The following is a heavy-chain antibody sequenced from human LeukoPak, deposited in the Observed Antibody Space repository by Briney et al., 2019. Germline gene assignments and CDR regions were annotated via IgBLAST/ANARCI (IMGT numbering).Heavy chain of an antibody. Sequence: GGSLRLSCAASGFTFSGYSMNWIRQAPGKGLEWVSHTTGSSDTIYYADSVKGRFTISRDNAENSLYLQMNNLRDEDTAVYYCARDPHSGYVDWGQGTLVTVSS. CDR1: GFTFSGYS. V-gene: IGHV3-48*02. D-gene: IGHD5-12*01. CDR2: TTGSSDTI. CDR3: ARDPHSGYVD. J-gene: IGHJ4*02.